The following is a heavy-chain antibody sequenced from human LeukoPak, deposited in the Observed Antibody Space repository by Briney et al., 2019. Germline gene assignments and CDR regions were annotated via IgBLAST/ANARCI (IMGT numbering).Heavy chain of an antibody. CDR1: GFSLSTSGVG. J-gene: IGHJ4*02. CDR3: ARTGTVARFDY. D-gene: IGHD7-27*01. Sequence: SGPTLVKPTQTLTLTCTFSGFSLSTSGVGVGWIRQPPGKALEWLALIYWNDDKRYSPSLKSRLTITKDTSKNRVVLTMTNMDPVDTATYYCARTGTVARFDYWGQGTLVTVSS. V-gene: IGHV2-5*01. CDR2: IYWNDDK.